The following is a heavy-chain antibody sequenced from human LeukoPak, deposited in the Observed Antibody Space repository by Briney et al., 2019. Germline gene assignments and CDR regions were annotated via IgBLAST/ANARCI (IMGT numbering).Heavy chain of an antibody. D-gene: IGHD1-26*01. J-gene: IGHJ4*02. CDR3: TTWELLPLRYFDY. CDR2: IKSKTDGGTT. V-gene: IGHV3-15*01. CDR1: RFTFSNAW. Sequence: GGSLRLSCAASRFTFSNAWMSWVRQAPGKGLEWVGRIKSKTDGGTTDYAAPVKGRFTISRDDSKNTLYLQMNSLKTEDTAVYYCTTWELLPLRYFDYWGQGTLVTVSS.